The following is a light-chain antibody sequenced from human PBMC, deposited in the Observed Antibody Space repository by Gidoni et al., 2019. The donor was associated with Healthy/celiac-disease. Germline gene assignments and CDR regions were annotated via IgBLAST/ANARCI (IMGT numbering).Light chain of an antibody. CDR1: QSLLHSNGYNY. Sequence: DNVMTQSPLPLLVTPGEPASISCRSSQSLLHSNGYNYLDWYLQKPGPSPQLLISLGSNRASVDPDRFSGSGSGTDFTLKVSRVESEYVGVYYCMQALQTPPTFGQGTRLEIK. J-gene: IGKJ5*01. CDR2: LGS. CDR3: MQALQTPPT. V-gene: IGKV2-28*01.